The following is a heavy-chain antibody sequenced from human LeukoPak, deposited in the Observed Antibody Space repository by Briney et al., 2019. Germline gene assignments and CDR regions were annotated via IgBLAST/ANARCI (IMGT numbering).Heavy chain of an antibody. V-gene: IGHV4-30-2*01. Sequence: SETLSLTCTISGGSMSSGIYSWSWIRQPPGKGLEWIGYIYHSESTYYNPSLESRVTISGDTSNNQFSLKLTSVTAADTAVYYCARAPYRSGDSFDIWGQGTLVTVSS. CDR3: ARAPYRSGDSFDI. CDR2: IYHSEST. D-gene: IGHD3-10*01. J-gene: IGHJ3*02. CDR1: GGSMSSGIYS.